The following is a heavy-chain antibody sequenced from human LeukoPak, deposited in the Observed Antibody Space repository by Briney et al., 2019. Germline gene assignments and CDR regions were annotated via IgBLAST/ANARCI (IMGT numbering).Heavy chain of an antibody. V-gene: IGHV1-2*02. Sequence: GSVKVSCKASGYTFTGYYMHWVRQAPGQGLEWMGWINPNSGGTNYAQKFQGRVTMTRDTSISTAYMELSRLRSDDTAVYYCARGRLIAAAGSPNWFDPWGQGTLVTVSS. CDR1: GYTFTGYY. CDR3: ARGRLIAAAGSPNWFDP. CDR2: INPNSGGT. D-gene: IGHD6-13*01. J-gene: IGHJ5*02.